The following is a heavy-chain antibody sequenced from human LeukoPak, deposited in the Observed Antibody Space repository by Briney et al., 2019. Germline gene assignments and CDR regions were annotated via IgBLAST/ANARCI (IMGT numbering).Heavy chain of an antibody. J-gene: IGHJ6*03. Sequence: ASVKVSFKASGYTFTSYGISWVRQAPGQGLEWMGWISAYNGNTNYAQKLQGRVTMTTDTSTSTAYMELRSLRSDDTAVYYCARDLDPGEGYYYYYMDVWGKGTTVTISS. CDR2: ISAYNGNT. V-gene: IGHV1-18*01. CDR3: ARDLDPGEGYYYYYMDV. D-gene: IGHD2-21*01. CDR1: GYTFTSYG.